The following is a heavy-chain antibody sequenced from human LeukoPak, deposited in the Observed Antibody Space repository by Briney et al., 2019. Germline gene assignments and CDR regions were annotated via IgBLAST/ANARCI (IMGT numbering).Heavy chain of an antibody. J-gene: IGHJ5*02. V-gene: IGHV1-69*05. Sequence: SVKVSCKTSGGTFNNSAISWVRQAPGQGLEWLEGIMPLFGTAGYAQKFQGRVTITKDESTRTVYLELTSLTSDDTAVDYCARDVHGDYGSGWFDPWGQGTLVSVSS. D-gene: IGHD4-17*01. CDR2: IMPLFGTA. CDR1: GGTFNNSA. CDR3: ARDVHGDYGSGWFDP.